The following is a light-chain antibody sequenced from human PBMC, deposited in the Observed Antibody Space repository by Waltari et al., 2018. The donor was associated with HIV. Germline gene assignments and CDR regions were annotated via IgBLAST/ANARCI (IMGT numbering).Light chain of an antibody. V-gene: IGLV3-27*01. CDR1: VLAKKY. CDR3: YSAADNIWV. Sequence: SYELTQPSSVSVSPGQTARITCSGDVLAKKYARWFQQKPGQAPVLVIYKDSERPSGIPERFSGSSSATTVTLTISGAQVEDEADYYCYSAADNIWVFGGGTKLTVL. CDR2: KDS. J-gene: IGLJ3*02.